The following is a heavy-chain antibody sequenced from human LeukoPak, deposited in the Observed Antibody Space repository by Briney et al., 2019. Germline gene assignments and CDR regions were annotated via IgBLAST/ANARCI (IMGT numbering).Heavy chain of an antibody. D-gene: IGHD3-10*01. Sequence: GGSLRLSCAASGFTFSSYWMSWVRQAPGKGLEWVANMQPDGGEKYYVDSVKGRFTISRDNAKNSLYLQMNSLRAEDTAVYYCARETPYGSLTFDYWGQGTQVTVSS. CDR2: MQPDGGEK. CDR1: GFTFSSYW. V-gene: IGHV3-7*03. CDR3: ARETPYGSLTFDY. J-gene: IGHJ4*02.